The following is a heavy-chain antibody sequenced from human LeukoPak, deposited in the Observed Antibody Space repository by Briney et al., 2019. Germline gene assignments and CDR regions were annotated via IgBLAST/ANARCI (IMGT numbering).Heavy chain of an antibody. CDR1: GFTFSTDW. J-gene: IGHJ4*02. CDR2: INSDGSST. Sequence: GGSLRLSCAASGFTFSTDWMHWVRQAPGKGRLWVSRINSDGSSTSYADSVKGRFTISRDIAKNTLYLQMNSLRAEDTAVYYCARSGGSYFGYWGQGTLVTVSS. V-gene: IGHV3-74*01. D-gene: IGHD2-15*01. CDR3: ARSGGSYFGY.